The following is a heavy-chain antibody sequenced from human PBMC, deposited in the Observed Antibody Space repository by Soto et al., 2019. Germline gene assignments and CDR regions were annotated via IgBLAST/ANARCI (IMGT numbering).Heavy chain of an antibody. J-gene: IGHJ4*02. D-gene: IGHD6-13*01. CDR1: GYTFTSYG. Sequence: ASVKVSCKASGYTFTSYGISWVRQAPGQGLEWMGWISGFNRDTKYAQKFQGRVTMTKDTSTSTAYMELRSLRSDDTAVYYCARGYESSSRSVAYWGQGIPVTVSS. V-gene: IGHV1-18*01. CDR2: ISGFNRDT. CDR3: ARGYESSSRSVAY.